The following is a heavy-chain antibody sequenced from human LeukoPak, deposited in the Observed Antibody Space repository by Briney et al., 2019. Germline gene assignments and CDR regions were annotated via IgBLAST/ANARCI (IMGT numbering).Heavy chain of an antibody. J-gene: IGHJ4*02. V-gene: IGHV3-33*01. CDR3: ARPRELYYFDY. D-gene: IGHD3-10*01. CDR1: GFTFSNYG. CDR2: IWYDGSNE. Sequence: GGSLRLSCAASGFTFSNYGMHWVRQAPGKGLEWVAVIWYDGSNEYYADSVKGRFIISRDNSKNTLYLQMNSLRVEDTAVYYCARPRELYYFDYWGQGTLVTVSS.